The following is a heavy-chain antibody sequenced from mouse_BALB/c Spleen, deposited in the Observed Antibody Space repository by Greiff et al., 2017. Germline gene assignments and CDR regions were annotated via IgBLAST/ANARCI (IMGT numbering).Heavy chain of an antibody. Sequence: QVQLKESGPELVKPGASVKISCKASGYAFSSSWMNWVKQRPGQGLEWIGRIYPGDGDTNYNGKFKGKATLTADKSSSTAYMQLSSLTSVDSAVYFCARSYYRYDGAMDYWGQGTSVTVSS. V-gene: IGHV1-82*01. CDR1: GYAFSSSW. CDR3: ARSYYRYDGAMDY. D-gene: IGHD2-14*01. CDR2: IYPGDGDT. J-gene: IGHJ4*01.